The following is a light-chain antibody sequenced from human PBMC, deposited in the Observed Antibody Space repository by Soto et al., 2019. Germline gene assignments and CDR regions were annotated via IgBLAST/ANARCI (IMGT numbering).Light chain of an antibody. CDR3: SSYTSSSTLLYV. Sequence: QSALTQPASVSASPGQTITISCTGTSNDIGGYNYVSWYQQHPGKAPKLMIYDVSNRPSGVSNRFSGSKSGNTASLTISGLQAEDEADYYCSSYTSSSTLLYVFGTGTKVTVL. CDR1: SNDIGGYNY. J-gene: IGLJ1*01. V-gene: IGLV2-14*01. CDR2: DVS.